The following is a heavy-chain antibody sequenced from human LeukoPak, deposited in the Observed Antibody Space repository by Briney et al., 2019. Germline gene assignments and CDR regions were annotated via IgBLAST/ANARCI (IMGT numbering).Heavy chain of an antibody. CDR1: GYTLTELS. J-gene: IGHJ6*03. V-gene: IGHV1-24*01. Sequence: ASVKVSCKVSGYTLTELSMHWVRQAPGKGLGWMGGFDPEDGETIYAQKFQGRVTMTEDTSTDTAYMELSSLRSEDTAVYYCATDIPTVTSYMDVWGKGTTVTVSS. CDR3: ATDIPTVTSYMDV. CDR2: FDPEDGET. D-gene: IGHD4-11*01.